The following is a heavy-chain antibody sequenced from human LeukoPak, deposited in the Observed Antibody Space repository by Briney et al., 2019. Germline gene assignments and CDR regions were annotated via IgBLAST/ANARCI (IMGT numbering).Heavy chain of an antibody. Sequence: PSDTLSLTRTVSGGSLGSGDYYWTWIRQPPGKGLECIGYIYYSGSTYYNPSLKSRVTISVDTSKNQFSLNLSSVTAADTAVYYCAKTYYYDSSGYYLDYWGQGTLVTVSS. CDR3: AKTYYYDSSGYYLDY. V-gene: IGHV4-30-4*02. J-gene: IGHJ4*02. CDR2: IYYSGST. D-gene: IGHD3-22*01. CDR1: GGSLGSGDYY.